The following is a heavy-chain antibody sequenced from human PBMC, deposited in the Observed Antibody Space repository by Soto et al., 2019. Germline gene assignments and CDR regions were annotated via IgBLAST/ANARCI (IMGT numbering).Heavy chain of an antibody. Sequence: SETLSLTCAVYGGSFSGYYWSWIRQPPGKGLEWIGEINHSGSTNYNPSLKSRVTISVDTSKNQFSLKLNSVTAADTAVYYCARSLYADYGGVFFWGQGTPVTVSS. CDR3: ARSLYADYGGVFF. J-gene: IGHJ4*02. CDR2: INHSGST. V-gene: IGHV4-34*01. CDR1: GGSFSGYY. D-gene: IGHD4-17*01.